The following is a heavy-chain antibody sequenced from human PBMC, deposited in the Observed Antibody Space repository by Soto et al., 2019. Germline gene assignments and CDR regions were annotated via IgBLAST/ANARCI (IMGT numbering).Heavy chain of an antibody. CDR3: ARGLRYDCWSGYSYYYYYMDV. V-gene: IGHV1-8*01. J-gene: IGHJ6*03. CDR1: GYTFTSYD. CDR2: MNPNSGNT. D-gene: IGHD3-3*01. Sequence: QVQLVQSGAEVKKPGASVKVSCKASGYTFTSYDINWVRQATGQGLEWMGWMNPNSGNTGYAQKFQGSVTMTRNTSISTDYMELSSLRSEDTAVYYCARGLRYDCWSGYSYYYYYMDVWGKGTTVTVSS.